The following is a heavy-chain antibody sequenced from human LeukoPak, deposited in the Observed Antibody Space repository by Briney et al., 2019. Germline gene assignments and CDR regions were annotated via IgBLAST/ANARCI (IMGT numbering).Heavy chain of an antibody. J-gene: IGHJ5*01. CDR3: AKDAWFDY. CDR1: GFTFSTYD. CDR2: IGSSSSYI. Sequence: PGGSLRLSCAASGFTFSTYDMTWVRQAPGKGLEWVSSIGSSSSYIYYTDSAKGRFTISRDIAKNSLYLQINSLRAEDPAVYYCAKDAWFDYWGQGTLVTVSS. V-gene: IGHV3-21*01.